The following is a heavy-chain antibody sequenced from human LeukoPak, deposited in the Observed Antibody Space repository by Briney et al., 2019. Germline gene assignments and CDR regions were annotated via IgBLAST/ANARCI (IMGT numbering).Heavy chain of an antibody. CDR3: ARKPAPAD. CDR1: GFPFDDYG. D-gene: IGHD6-25*01. J-gene: IGHJ4*01. V-gene: IGHV3-20*04. Sequence: GASLRLSCAASGFPFDDYGMSWVRQAPGKVLEWVSGINWNVGSTGDADSWKGRFTISRDNAKNTLYLQMNSLRVEDTAIYYCARKPAPADWGQGTLVTVSS. CDR2: INWNVGST.